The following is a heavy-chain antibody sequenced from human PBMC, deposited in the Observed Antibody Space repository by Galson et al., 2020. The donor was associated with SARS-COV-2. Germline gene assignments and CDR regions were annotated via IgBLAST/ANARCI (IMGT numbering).Heavy chain of an antibody. D-gene: IGHD1-1*01. CDR2: IYYSGGT. CDR3: ARVGGNDGWNWFDP. J-gene: IGHJ5*02. Sequence: SETLSLPCSASGGSMSKYYWSWIRQSPGKGLEWIGNIYYSGGTKYNPSLKSRVSMSVDTSENQFSLKLNSVTAADTAVYYCARVGGNDGWNWFDPWGQGTLVTVSS. V-gene: IGHV4-59*01. CDR1: GGSMSKYY.